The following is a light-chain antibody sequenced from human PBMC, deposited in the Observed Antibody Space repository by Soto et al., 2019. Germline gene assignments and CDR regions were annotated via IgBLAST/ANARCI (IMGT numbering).Light chain of an antibody. J-gene: IGLJ1*01. CDR3: KSYAGSNTYV. CDR1: SSDVGGYNY. CDR2: EVV. Sequence: QSALAQPPSASGSPGQSVAISCTGTSSDVGGYNYVSWYQQHPGKAPKLMIYEVVQRPSGVPDRFSGSKSGNTASLTVSGLQAADEADYFCKSYAGSNTYVFGSGTKATVL. V-gene: IGLV2-8*01.